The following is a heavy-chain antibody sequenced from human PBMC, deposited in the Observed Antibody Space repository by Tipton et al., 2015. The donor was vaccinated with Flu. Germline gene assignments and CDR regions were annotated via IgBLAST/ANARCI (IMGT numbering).Heavy chain of an antibody. Sequence: LRLSCTVSGGSFSNYYWNWIRQPPGKGLEWIGYIFYTGDTSYNPSLKSRVTISTETSKNQFSLKLSSVTAADTAVYYCARGDGYNFDYWGQGTLVTVSS. D-gene: IGHD5-24*01. CDR3: ARGDGYNFDY. J-gene: IGHJ4*02. CDR1: GGSFSNYY. V-gene: IGHV4-59*08. CDR2: IFYTGDT.